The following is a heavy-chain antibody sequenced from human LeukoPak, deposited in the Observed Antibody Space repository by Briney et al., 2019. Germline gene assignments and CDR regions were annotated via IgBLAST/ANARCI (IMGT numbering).Heavy chain of an antibody. J-gene: IGHJ4*02. Sequence: GGSLRLSCAASGFTFSSYWMSWVRQAPGKGLEWVANIKQDGSEKYYVDSVKGRFTISRDNAKNSLYLQMNSLRAEDTAVYYCARVNDYVWGSYRPVGYFDYWGQGTLVTVSS. CDR1: GFTFSSYW. D-gene: IGHD3-16*02. CDR2: IKQDGSEK. CDR3: ARVNDYVWGSYRPVGYFDY. V-gene: IGHV3-7*01.